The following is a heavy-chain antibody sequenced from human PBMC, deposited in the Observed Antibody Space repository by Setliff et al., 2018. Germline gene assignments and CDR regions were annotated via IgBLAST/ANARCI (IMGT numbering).Heavy chain of an antibody. J-gene: IGHJ4*02. CDR2: IYSSGRTI. V-gene: IGHV3-11*04. Sequence: PGGSLRLSCAGSGFAVSGAYMSWVRQAPGKGLEWVSIIYSSGRTIFYADSVKGRFIISRDNAKNSVYLQMNSLRAEDTAVYYCARLRKDYGDYYYFDYWGQGTLVTVSS. CDR1: GFAVSGAY. CDR3: ARLRKDYGDYYYFDY. D-gene: IGHD4-17*01.